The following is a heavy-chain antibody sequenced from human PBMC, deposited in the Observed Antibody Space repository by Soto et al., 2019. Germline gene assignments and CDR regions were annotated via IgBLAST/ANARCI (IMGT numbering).Heavy chain of an antibody. CDR2: ISGSGSTT. CDR3: AKMGGLLGATYDWYFDL. D-gene: IGHD1-26*01. Sequence: PGGSLRLSCAASGFAVSDYSMNWVRQAPGKGLEWVSYISGSGSTTHYADSVKGRFTISRDSAKNSLYLQMNGLTDEDTAVYYCAKMGGLLGATYDWYFDLWGRGTLVTVSS. CDR1: GFAVSDYS. V-gene: IGHV3-48*02. J-gene: IGHJ2*01.